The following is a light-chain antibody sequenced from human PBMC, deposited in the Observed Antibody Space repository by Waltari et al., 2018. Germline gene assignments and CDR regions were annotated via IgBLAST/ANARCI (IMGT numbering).Light chain of an antibody. V-gene: IGLV1-44*01. Sequence: QPVLTQSTSASGTPAPRATISCSGSSSNNGSTTVNLYHQHPGTAPNPLIYNDTPGPSGVPERFCGSQSGTSASLAISGVQSEDEADYYCAAWDASLNGWVFGGGTTLTVL. CDR3: AAWDASLNGWV. CDR1: SSNNGSTT. J-gene: IGLJ3*02. CDR2: NDT.